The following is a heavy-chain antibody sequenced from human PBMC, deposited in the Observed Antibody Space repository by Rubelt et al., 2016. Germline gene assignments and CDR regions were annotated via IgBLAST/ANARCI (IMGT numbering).Heavy chain of an antibody. CDR3: ARFAIGGHSSGYLFDY. Sequence: QVQLVQSGAEVKKPGASVKVSCKASGYTFTGYYMHWVRQAPGQGLEWMGWINPNSGGTNFAQKSQGRVTMTRDTSISTAYMELSRLRSDDTAVYYCARFAIGGHSSGYLFDYWGQGTLVTVSS. V-gene: IGHV1-2*02. CDR2: INPNSGGT. J-gene: IGHJ4*02. CDR1: GYTFTGYY. D-gene: IGHD3-22*01.